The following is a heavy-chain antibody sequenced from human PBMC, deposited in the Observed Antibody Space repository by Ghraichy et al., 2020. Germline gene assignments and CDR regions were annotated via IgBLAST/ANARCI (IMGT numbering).Heavy chain of an antibody. V-gene: IGHV4-59*01. D-gene: IGHD4-23*01. CDR3: ARDGPILRWDEGYEAHYHAFDI. CDR2: IYYSGST. J-gene: IGHJ3*02. Sequence: SETLSLTCTVSGGSISSYYWSWIRQPPGKGLEWIGYIYYSGSTNYNPSLKSRVTISVDTSKNQFSLKLRSVTAADTAVYYCARDGPILRWDEGYEAHYHAFDIWGQGTMVTVSS. CDR1: GGSISSYY.